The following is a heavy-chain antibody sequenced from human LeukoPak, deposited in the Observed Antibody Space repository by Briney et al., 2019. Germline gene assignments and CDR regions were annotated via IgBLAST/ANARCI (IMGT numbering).Heavy chain of an antibody. Sequence: GGSLRLSCAASGFTVSSNYMSWVRQAPGKGLEWVSVIYSGGSTYYADSVKGRFTISRDNSKNTLYLQMNSLRAEDTAVYYCAREVPGEMATSDAFDIWGQGTMVTVSS. CDR1: GFTVSSNY. V-gene: IGHV3-53*01. CDR3: AREVPGEMATSDAFDI. CDR2: IYSGGST. J-gene: IGHJ3*02. D-gene: IGHD5-24*01.